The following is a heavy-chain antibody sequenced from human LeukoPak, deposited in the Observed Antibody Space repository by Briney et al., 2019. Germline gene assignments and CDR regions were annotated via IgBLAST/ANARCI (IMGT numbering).Heavy chain of an antibody. D-gene: IGHD1-26*01. J-gene: IGHJ6*03. CDR2: IVGSGGGT. Sequence: GGSLRLSCVASGFIFRNYAMNWVRQAPGKGLEWVSGIVGSGGGTHYSDSVKGRFTISRDNSKNTLYLQMNSLTAEDTGVYHCAKDGVVGAGRNYMDVWGKGTMVSVSS. CDR3: AKDGVVGAGRNYMDV. V-gene: IGHV3-23*01. CDR1: GFIFRNYA.